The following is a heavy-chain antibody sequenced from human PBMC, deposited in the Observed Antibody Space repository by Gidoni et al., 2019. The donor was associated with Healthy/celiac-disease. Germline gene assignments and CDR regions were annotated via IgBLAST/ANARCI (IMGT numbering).Heavy chain of an antibody. V-gene: IGHV4-59*01. CDR1: GGSISSYY. CDR3: ARGDWYYFDY. J-gene: IGHJ4*02. Sequence: QVQLQESGPGLVKPSETLSLPCTVSGGSISSYYWSWIRQPPGKGLEWIGYIYYSGSTNYNPSLKSRVTISVDTSKNQFSLKLSSVTAADTAVYYCARGDWYYFDYWGQGTLVTVSS. D-gene: IGHD2-21*01. CDR2: IYYSGST.